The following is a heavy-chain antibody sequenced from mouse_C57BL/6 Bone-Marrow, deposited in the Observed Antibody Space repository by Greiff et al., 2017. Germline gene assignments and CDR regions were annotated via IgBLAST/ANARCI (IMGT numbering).Heavy chain of an antibody. CDR1: GYTFTSYG. CDR3: ARPLRSYAMDD. Sequence: VQLQESGAELARPGASVKLSCKASGYTFTSYGISWVKQRTGQGLEWIGEIYPRSGNTYYNEKFKGKATLTADKSSSTAYMELRSLTSEDSAVYFCARPLRSYAMDDWGQGTSVTVSS. CDR2: IYPRSGNT. J-gene: IGHJ4*01. D-gene: IGHD1-1*01. V-gene: IGHV1-81*01.